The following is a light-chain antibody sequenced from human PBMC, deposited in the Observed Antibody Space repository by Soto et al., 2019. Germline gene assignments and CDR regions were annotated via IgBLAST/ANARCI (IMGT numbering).Light chain of an antibody. CDR1: QNINRW. V-gene: IGKV1-5*01. Sequence: DIQMTQSPSTLSASVGDRVTITCRASQNINRWLAWYQQKPGKAPKLLIYDASSLQTGVPSRFSGAGSGTEFTLTISSLQPDDFATYYCQLYGGHSQTFGQGTKVDIK. CDR2: DAS. CDR3: QLYGGHSQT. J-gene: IGKJ1*01.